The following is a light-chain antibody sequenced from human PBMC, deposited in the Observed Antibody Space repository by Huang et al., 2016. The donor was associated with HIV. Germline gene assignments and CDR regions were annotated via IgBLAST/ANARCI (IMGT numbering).Light chain of an antibody. CDR2: GAS. J-gene: IGKJ1*01. CDR1: HSVNSN. CDR3: QQYNNWPQT. V-gene: IGKV3-15*01. Sequence: ERVMTQSPATLSVSPGERATLSCRASHSVNSNLAWYQQKPGQAPRLLIYGASTRATGLPARFSGSGSGTEFTLTISSLQSEDFAVYYCQQYNNWPQTFGQGTKVEIK.